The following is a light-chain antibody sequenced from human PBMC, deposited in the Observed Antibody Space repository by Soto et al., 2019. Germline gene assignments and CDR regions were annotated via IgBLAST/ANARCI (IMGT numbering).Light chain of an antibody. CDR1: SSDVGFSNY. V-gene: IGLV2-14*03. Sequence: QSALTQPASVSGSPGQSITISCTGTSSDVGFSNYIFWYQQHPGKAPKLIISDVSNRPSGVSNRFSGSKSANTASLTISGLQAEDEADYYCSSFTCSDTDVFGSGTKVTVL. J-gene: IGLJ1*01. CDR3: SSFTCSDTDV. CDR2: DVS.